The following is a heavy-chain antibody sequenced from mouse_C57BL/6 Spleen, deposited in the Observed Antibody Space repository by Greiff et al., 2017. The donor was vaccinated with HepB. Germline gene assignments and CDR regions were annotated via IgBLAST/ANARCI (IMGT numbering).Heavy chain of an antibody. Sequence: EVKLVESGGGLVKPGGSLKLSCAASGFTFSDYGMHWVRQAPEKGLEWVAYITSGSSTIYYADTVKGRFTISRDNAKNTLFLKMTSLRSEDTAMYYCARHSFAYWGQGTLVTVSA. CDR1: GFTFSDYG. CDR2: ITSGSSTI. J-gene: IGHJ3*01. CDR3: ARHSFAY. V-gene: IGHV5-17*01.